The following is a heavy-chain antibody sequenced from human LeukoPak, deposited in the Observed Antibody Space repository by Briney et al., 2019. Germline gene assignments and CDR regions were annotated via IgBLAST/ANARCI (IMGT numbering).Heavy chain of an antibody. D-gene: IGHD6-19*01. CDR2: ISSSSSTI. CDR3: AREGYSSGWAGTIPFDY. Sequence: GGSLRLSCTASGFTFSSYSMNWVRQAPGKGLEWVSYISSSSSTIYYADSVKGRFTISRDNAKNSLYLQMNSLRAVDTAVYYCAREGYSSGWAGTIPFDYWGQGTLVTVSS. J-gene: IGHJ4*02. V-gene: IGHV3-48*01. CDR1: GFTFSSYS.